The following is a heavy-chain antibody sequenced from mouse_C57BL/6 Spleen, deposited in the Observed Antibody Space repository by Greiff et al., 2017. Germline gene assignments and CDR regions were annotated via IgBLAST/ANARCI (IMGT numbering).Heavy chain of an antibody. CDR2: IYPGDGDT. CDR1: GYAFSSSW. J-gene: IGHJ4*01. CDR3: ARGAYYSNWYAMDC. V-gene: IGHV1-82*01. D-gene: IGHD2-5*01. Sequence: QVQLKEPGPELVKPGASVKISCKASGYAFSSSWMNWVKQRPGKGLEWIGRIYPGDGDTNYNGKFKGKATLTADKSSSTAYMQLSSLTSEDSAVYFCARGAYYSNWYAMDCWGQGTSVTVSS.